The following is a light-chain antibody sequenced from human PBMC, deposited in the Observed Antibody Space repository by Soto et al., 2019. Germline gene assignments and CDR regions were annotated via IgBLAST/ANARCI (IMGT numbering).Light chain of an antibody. CDR3: CSYAGSGTLYV. J-gene: IGLJ1*01. CDR2: EVS. Sequence: QSALTQPASVSGFPGQSITISCTGTSSDVGSYNLVSWYQQHPGKAPKLMIYEVSKRPSGVSNRFSGSKSGNTASLTISGLQAEDEADYYCCSYAGSGTLYVFGTGTKVTVL. CDR1: SSDVGSYNL. V-gene: IGLV2-23*02.